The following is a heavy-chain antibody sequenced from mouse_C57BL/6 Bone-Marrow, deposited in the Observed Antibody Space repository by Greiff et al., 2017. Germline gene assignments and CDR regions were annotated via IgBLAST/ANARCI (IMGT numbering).Heavy chain of an antibody. CDR1: GIDFSRYW. D-gene: IGHD1-1*01. V-gene: IGHV4-1*01. CDR2: INPDSSTI. CDR3: AVLRYSAWFAY. Sequence: EVQLQQSGGGLVQPGGSLKLSCAASGIDFSRYWMSWVRRAPGKGLEWIGEINPDSSTINCAPSLKDKFIISRDNAKNTLYLQMSKVRSEDTALYDCAVLRYSAWFAYWGQGTLVTVSA. J-gene: IGHJ3*01.